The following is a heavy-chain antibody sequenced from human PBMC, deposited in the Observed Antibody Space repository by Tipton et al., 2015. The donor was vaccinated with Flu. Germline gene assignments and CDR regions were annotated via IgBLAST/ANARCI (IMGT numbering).Heavy chain of an antibody. J-gene: IGHJ4*02. CDR3: ARAVGGSGSY. V-gene: IGHV3-30*03. CDR1: GFTFSTYW. Sequence: SLRLSCAVSGFTFSTYWMTWVRQAPGKGLEWVAVISYDGSDKHYADSVKGRFTISRDSSRSTVYLQMNSLRGDDSAVYYCARAVGGSGSYWGQGTLVTVSS. D-gene: IGHD3-10*01. CDR2: ISYDGSDK.